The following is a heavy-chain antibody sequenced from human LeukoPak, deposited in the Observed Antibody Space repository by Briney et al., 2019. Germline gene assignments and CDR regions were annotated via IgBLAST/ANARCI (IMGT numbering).Heavy chain of an antibody. D-gene: IGHD5-18*01. J-gene: IGHJ4*02. CDR3: AREVWVRGYSYGYGY. Sequence: SVKVFCKASGGTFSSYAISWVRQAPGQGLEWMGGIIPIFGTANYAQKFQGRVTMTRDTSISTAYMELSRLRSDDTAVYYCAREVWVRGYSYGYGYWGQGTLVTVSS. V-gene: IGHV1-69*05. CDR2: IIPIFGTA. CDR1: GGTFSSYA.